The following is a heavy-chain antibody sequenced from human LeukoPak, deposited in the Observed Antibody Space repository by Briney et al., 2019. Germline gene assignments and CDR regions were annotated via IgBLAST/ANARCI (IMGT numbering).Heavy chain of an antibody. D-gene: IGHD3-10*01. V-gene: IGHV3-30-3*01. CDR2: ISYDGNNK. J-gene: IGHJ4*02. CDR3: ARVQRVKFPLKYYFDY. CDR1: GFTFSNYA. Sequence: PGRSLRLSCAASGFTFSNYAMHWVRQAPGKGLEWVAVISYDGNNKYYADSVEGRFTISRDNSKNTLYLQMNSLRAEDTAVYDCARVQRVKFPLKYYFDYWGQGTLVTVSS.